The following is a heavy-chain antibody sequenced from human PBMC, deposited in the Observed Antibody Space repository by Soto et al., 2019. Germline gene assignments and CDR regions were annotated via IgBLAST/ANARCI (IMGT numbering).Heavy chain of an antibody. CDR2: IKRKADGETM. D-gene: IGHD6-13*01. J-gene: IGHJ4*02. V-gene: IGHV3-15*01. Sequence: EVQLGASGGGWVEPGGSRRLACAASGFTFTKAWMSWVRQSPGKGLEWVGRIKRKADGETMFDAATVKGRFTVSRDDSNSTLYLQMSSLKTADTALYYCTTDSRGLAAPSFDYWGQGTLVTVSS. CDR3: TTDSRGLAAPSFDY. CDR1: GFTFTKAW.